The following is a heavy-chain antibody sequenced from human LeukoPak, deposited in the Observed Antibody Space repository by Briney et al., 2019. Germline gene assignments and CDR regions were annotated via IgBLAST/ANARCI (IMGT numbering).Heavy chain of an antibody. V-gene: IGHV1-2*02. CDR3: ARPSPYSGSYYAKYYFDY. CDR2: INPNSGGT. D-gene: IGHD1-26*01. Sequence: ASVKVSCKASGYTFTGYYMHWVRQAPGQGLEWMGWINPNSGGTNYAQKFQGRVTMTRDTSISTAYMELSRLRSDDTAVYYCARPSPYSGSYYAKYYFDYWGQGTLVTVSS. J-gene: IGHJ4*02. CDR1: GYTFTGYY.